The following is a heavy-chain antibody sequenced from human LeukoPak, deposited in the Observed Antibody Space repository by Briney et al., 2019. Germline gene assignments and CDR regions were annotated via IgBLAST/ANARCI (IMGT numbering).Heavy chain of an antibody. CDR1: RLTFSGFA. J-gene: IGHJ6*01. D-gene: IGHD1-26*01. CDR2: ISGSGDNT. Sequence: SGGSLRLSCAASRLTFSGFAISWVRRTPGKGLEWLSGISGSGDNTLYADSVKGRFTISRDNSKTTLYVKMNSLRAEDTAIYYCAKMKGHPLPKYYMDVWGQGTTVTVSS. CDR3: AKMKGHPLPKYYMDV. V-gene: IGHV3-23*01.